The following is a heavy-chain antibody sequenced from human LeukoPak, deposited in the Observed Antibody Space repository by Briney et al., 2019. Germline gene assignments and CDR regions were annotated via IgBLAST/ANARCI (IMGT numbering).Heavy chain of an antibody. D-gene: IGHD4-17*01. CDR3: ANPYGDYALLPFDY. CDR2: ISGSGGST. V-gene: IGHV3-23*01. J-gene: IGHJ4*02. Sequence: GGSLRLSCAASGFTFSSYAMSWVRQAPGKGLEWVSAISGSGGSTYYADSVKGRFTISRDNSKDTLYLQMNSLRAEDTAVYYCANPYGDYALLPFDYWGQGTLVTVSS. CDR1: GFTFSSYA.